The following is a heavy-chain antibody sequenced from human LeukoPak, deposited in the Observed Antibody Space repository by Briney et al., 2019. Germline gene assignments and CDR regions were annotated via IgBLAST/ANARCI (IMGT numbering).Heavy chain of an antibody. Sequence: SETLSLTCAVYGGSFSGYYWSWIRQPPGKGREWIGEINHSGSTNYNPSLKSRVTISVDTSKNQFSLKLSSVTAADTAVYYCAREVLRYGSGSRDYWGQGTLVTVSS. CDR1: GGSFSGYY. CDR3: AREVLRYGSGSRDY. D-gene: IGHD3-10*01. V-gene: IGHV4-34*01. CDR2: INHSGST. J-gene: IGHJ4*02.